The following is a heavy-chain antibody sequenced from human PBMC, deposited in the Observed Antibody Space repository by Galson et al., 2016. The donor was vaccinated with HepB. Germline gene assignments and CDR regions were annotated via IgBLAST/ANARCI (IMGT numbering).Heavy chain of an antibody. V-gene: IGHV3-23*01. D-gene: IGHD3-3*01. J-gene: IGHJ4*02. Sequence: SLRLSCAASGFVFSNFGLSWVRQAPGKGLEWVASISTRRTTYYSDSVQGRFTISRDNSSNTLYLQMNGLRAEDTAVYYCAKEGQTFVGVAEDWGQGTLVTVSS. CDR3: AKEGQTFVGVAED. CDR2: ISTRRTT. CDR1: GFVFSNFG.